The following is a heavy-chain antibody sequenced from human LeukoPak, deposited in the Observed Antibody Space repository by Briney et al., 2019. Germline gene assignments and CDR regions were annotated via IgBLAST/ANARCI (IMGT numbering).Heavy chain of an antibody. CDR2: IYTSGST. D-gene: IGHD2-2*01. CDR1: GGSISSYY. V-gene: IGHV4-4*07. Sequence: PSETLSLTCTVSGGSISSYYWSWIRQPAGKGLEWIGRIYTSGSTKNNPSLKSRVTISVDKSKNQFSLKLSSVTAADTAVYYCAREPGYTWYQLDQDWLDPWGQGTLVTVSS. CDR3: AREPGYTWYQLDQDWLDP. J-gene: IGHJ5*02.